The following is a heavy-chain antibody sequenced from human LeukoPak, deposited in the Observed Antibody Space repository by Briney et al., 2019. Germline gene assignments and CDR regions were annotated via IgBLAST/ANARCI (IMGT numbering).Heavy chain of an antibody. CDR1: NGSISNYF. CDR2: VHHSGTA. V-gene: IGHV4-59*01. D-gene: IGHD4-17*01. J-gene: IGHJ4*02. CDR3: ARDYGDYVVDY. Sequence: PSETLSLTCTVSNGSISNYFWSWIRQPPGKGLEWIGYVHHSGTANYNPSLKSRVTISVDTSKNQFSLKLSSVTAADTAVYYCARDYGDYVVDYWGQGTLVTVSS.